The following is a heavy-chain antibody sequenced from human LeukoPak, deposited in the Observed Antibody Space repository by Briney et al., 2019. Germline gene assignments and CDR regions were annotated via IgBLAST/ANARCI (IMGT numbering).Heavy chain of an antibody. Sequence: PGGSLRLSCAASGFTFSSYAMSWVRQAPGEGLEWDSSISSSSSYIYYADSVKGRFTISRDNAKNSLYLQMNSLRAEDTAVYYCARDPTGAVEGDTLHFDYWGQGTLVTVSS. CDR3: ARDPTGAVEGDTLHFDY. CDR1: GFTFSSYA. V-gene: IGHV3-21*01. CDR2: ISSSSSYI. D-gene: IGHD2-8*02. J-gene: IGHJ4*02.